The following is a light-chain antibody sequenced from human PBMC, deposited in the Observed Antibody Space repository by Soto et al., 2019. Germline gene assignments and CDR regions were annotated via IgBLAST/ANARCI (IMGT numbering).Light chain of an antibody. V-gene: IGLV4-69*01. Sequence: QLVLTQSPSASASLGASVKLTCTLSSGHSSYAIAWHQQQPEKGPRYLMKLDSDGSHTKGDAIPDRFSGSSSGDERYLTISRLQSEDEADYYCQTWGTGIHVVFGGGTKVTVL. J-gene: IGLJ2*01. CDR3: QTWGTGIHVV. CDR1: SGHSSYA. CDR2: LDSDGSH.